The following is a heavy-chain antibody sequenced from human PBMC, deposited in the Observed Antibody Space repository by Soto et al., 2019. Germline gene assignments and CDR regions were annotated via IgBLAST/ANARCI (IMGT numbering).Heavy chain of an antibody. J-gene: IGHJ4*02. CDR2: IYYSGST. CDR1: GGSISSYY. D-gene: IGHD5-18*01. V-gene: IGHV4-59*01. Sequence: QVQLQESGPGLVKPSETLSLTCTVSGGSISSYYWSWIRQPPGKGLEWIGYIYYSGSTNYNPSLKNRVTISVDTSKNQFSLKLSAVTAADTAVYYCARARGWIRLEGPYYFDYWGQGTLVTVSS. CDR3: ARARGWIRLEGPYYFDY.